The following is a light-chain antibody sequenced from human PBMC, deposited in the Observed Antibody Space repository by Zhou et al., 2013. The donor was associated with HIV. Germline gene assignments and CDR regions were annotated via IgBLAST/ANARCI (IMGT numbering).Light chain of an antibody. Sequence: EIVLTQSPGTLSLSPGEGATLSCRASQSVSANYLAWYQQKPGQAPRLLVYGASSRATGIPDRLSGSGSGTDFTLTISTLYPEDFVVYYCQQYSSSPQTFGQGTKVEIK. CDR2: GAS. CDR3: QQYSSSPQT. J-gene: IGKJ2*01. CDR1: QSVSANY. V-gene: IGKV3-20*01.